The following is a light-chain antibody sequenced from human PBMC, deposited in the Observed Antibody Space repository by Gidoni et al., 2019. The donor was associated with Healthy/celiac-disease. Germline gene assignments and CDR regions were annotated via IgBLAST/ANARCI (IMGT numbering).Light chain of an antibody. CDR1: QSVSSSY. V-gene: IGKV3-20*01. CDR3: QQYGSSRLT. Sequence: EIGLTHSPGTLSLSPGERATLSCRASQSVSSSYLAWYQQKPGQAPRLLIYGASSRATGIPDRFSGSGSGTDFTLTISRLEPEDFAVYYCQQYGSSRLTFGGGTKVEIK. CDR2: GAS. J-gene: IGKJ4*01.